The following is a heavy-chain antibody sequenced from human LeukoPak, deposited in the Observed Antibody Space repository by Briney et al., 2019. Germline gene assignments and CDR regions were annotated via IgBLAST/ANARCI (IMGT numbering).Heavy chain of an antibody. J-gene: IGHJ5*02. CDR3: AREKGRVVVVPAARRVRWFDP. CDR1: GGSISSYY. Sequence: SETLSLTCTVSGGSISSYYWSWIRQPAGKGLEWIGRIYTSGSTNYNPSLKSRVTISVDKSKNQFSLKLSSVTAADTAVYYCAREKGRVVVVPAARRVRWFDPWGQGTLVTVSS. CDR2: IYTSGST. V-gene: IGHV4-4*07. D-gene: IGHD2-2*01.